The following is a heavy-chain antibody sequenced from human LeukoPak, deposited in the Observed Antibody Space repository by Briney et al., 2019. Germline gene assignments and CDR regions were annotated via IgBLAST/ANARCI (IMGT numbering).Heavy chain of an antibody. CDR2: IYYSGST. CDR3: ARGEGQQLPPSKIYYFDY. CDR1: GGSISSGGYY. Sequence: PSQTLSLTCTVSGGSISSGGYYWSWIRQHPGKGLEWIGYIYYSGSTYYNPSLKSRVTISVDTSKNQFSLKLSSVTAADTAVYYCARGEGQQLPPSKIYYFDYWGQGTLVTVSS. J-gene: IGHJ4*02. V-gene: IGHV4-31*03. D-gene: IGHD6-13*01.